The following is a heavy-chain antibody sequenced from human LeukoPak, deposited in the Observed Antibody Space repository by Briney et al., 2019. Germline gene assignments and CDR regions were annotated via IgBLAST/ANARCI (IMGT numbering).Heavy chain of an antibody. J-gene: IGHJ6*03. CDR2: MNPNSGNT. CDR1: GYTFTSYD. CDR3: ARCSSSSSYYYYYMDV. D-gene: IGHD6-6*01. Sequence: ASVKVSCKASGYTFTSYDINCVRQATVQGLEWMGWMNPNSGNTGYAQKFQGRVTITRNTSISTAYMELSSLRSEDTAVYYCARCSSSSSYYYYYMDVWGKGTTVTVSS. V-gene: IGHV1-8*03.